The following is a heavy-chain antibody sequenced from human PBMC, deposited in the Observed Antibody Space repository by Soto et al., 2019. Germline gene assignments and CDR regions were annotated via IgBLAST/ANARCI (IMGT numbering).Heavy chain of an antibody. J-gene: IGHJ4*02. CDR1: GGSFSGYY. V-gene: IGHV4-34*01. D-gene: IGHD1-1*01. Sequence: ASETLSLTCAVYGGSFSGYYWSWIRQPPGKGLEWIGEINHSGSTNYNPSLKSRVTISVDTSKNQFSLKLSSVTAADTAVYYCARGLNDGRGLDYWGQGTLVTVSS. CDR2: INHSGST. CDR3: ARGLNDGRGLDY.